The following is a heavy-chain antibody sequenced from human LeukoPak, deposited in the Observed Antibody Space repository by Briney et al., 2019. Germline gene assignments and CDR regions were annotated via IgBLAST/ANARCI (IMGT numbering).Heavy chain of an antibody. CDR3: ARAQYYYPHHYYVY. D-gene: IGHD3-10*01. J-gene: IGHJ4*02. V-gene: IGHV1-2*02. CDR1: GYTLTGYF. CDR2: INPNSGDT. Sequence: ASVKVSCKASGYTLTGYFMNWVRQAPGQGLEWMGWINPNSGDTTYAQKFQGRVTMTRDTSTSTAYMELSRLRSDDTAVYYCARAQYYYPHHYYVYWGQGTLVTVSS.